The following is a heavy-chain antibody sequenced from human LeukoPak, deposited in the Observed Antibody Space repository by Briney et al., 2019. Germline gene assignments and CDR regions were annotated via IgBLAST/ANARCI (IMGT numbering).Heavy chain of an antibody. J-gene: IGHJ3*02. CDR2: IYRGDSDT. V-gene: IGHV5-51*01. CDR1: GYSFTSYW. Sequence: GESLKISWCGSGYSFTSYWIGRGRQMPGEGLEGVGIIYRGDSDTRYSPSFQGQVTISADKSISTAYLQWSSLKASDTAMYYCARTYCSSTSCYSFDAFDIWGQGTMVTVSS. D-gene: IGHD2-2*01. CDR3: ARTYCSSTSCYSFDAFDI.